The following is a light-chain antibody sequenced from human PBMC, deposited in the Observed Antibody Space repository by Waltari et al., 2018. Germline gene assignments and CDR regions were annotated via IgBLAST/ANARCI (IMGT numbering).Light chain of an antibody. J-gene: IGKJ2*01. CDR1: QSISTW. Sequence: DIRMTQSPSTLSASVGDSVTITCRASQSISTWLAWYQQQPGQAPKLLVYKASNLESGVPSRFSGSGSGTEFTLTISSLQPDDFATYYCQQYNSPFAFGQGTKVQIK. CDR3: QQYNSPFA. CDR2: KAS. V-gene: IGKV1-5*03.